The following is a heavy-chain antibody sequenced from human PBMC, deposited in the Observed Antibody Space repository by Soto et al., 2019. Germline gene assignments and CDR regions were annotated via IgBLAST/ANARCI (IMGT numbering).Heavy chain of an antibody. Sequence: GGSLRLSCAASGFTFSSYSMNWVRQAPGKGLEWVSYISSSSSSTIYYADSVKGRFTISRDNAKNSLYLQMNSLRAEDTAVYYCARDWFDGYSSSWWVLGYYGMDVWGQGTTVTVSS. V-gene: IGHV3-48*01. CDR3: ARDWFDGYSSSWWVLGYYGMDV. CDR2: ISSSSSSTI. J-gene: IGHJ6*02. D-gene: IGHD6-13*01. CDR1: GFTFSSYS.